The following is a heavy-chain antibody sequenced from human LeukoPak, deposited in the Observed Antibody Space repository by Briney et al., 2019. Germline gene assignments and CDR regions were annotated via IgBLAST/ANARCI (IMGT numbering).Heavy chain of an antibody. V-gene: IGHV1-8*01. Sequence: ASVKVSCKVSGYTFTSYDINWVRQATGQGLEWMGWMNPNSGKTGYAQEFRGRVTMTGNTSISTAYMELSSLRSEDTAVYYCARSLLYSYGYVSFDYWGQGTLVTVSS. J-gene: IGHJ4*02. D-gene: IGHD5-18*01. CDR1: GYTFTSYD. CDR2: MNPNSGKT. CDR3: ARSLLYSYGYVSFDY.